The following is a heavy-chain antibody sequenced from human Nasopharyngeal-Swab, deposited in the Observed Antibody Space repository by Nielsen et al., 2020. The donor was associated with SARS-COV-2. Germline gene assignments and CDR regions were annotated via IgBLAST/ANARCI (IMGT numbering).Heavy chain of an antibody. J-gene: IGHJ4*02. CDR2: ISSSGSTI. CDR1: GFTFSSYE. Sequence: GGSLRLSCAASGFTFSSYEMNWVRQAPGKGLEWVSYISSSGSTIYYADSVKGRFTISRDNAKNSLYLQMNSLRAEDTAVYYCARKPPGGVSFDYWGQCTLFSFSS. CDR3: ARKPPGGVSFDY. D-gene: IGHD5/OR15-5a*01. V-gene: IGHV3-48*03.